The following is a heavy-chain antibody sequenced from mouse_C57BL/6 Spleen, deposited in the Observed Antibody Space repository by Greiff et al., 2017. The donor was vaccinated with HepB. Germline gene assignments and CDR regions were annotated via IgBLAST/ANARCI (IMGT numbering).Heavy chain of an antibody. CDR1: GYAFSSYW. D-gene: IGHD4-1*02. CDR3: AREANWDRGDY. V-gene: IGHV1-80*01. J-gene: IGHJ2*01. CDR2: IYPGDGDT. Sequence: VQLLQSGAELVKPGASVKISCKASGYAFSSYWMNWVKQRPGKGLEWIGQIYPGDGDTNYNGKFKGKATLTADKSSSTAYMQLSSLTSEDSAVYFCAREANWDRGDYWGQGTTLTVSS.